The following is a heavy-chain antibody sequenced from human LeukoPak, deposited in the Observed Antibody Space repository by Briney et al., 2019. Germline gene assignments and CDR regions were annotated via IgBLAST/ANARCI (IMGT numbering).Heavy chain of an antibody. Sequence: ASVKVSCKASGYTFTGYYMHWVRQAPGQGLEWMGWINPNSGGTNYAQKFQGRVTMTRDTSISTAYMELSRLRSDDTAVYYCARGGPIAEAGPYYYYYGMDVWGQGTTVTVSS. CDR3: ARGGPIAEAGPYYYYYGMDV. D-gene: IGHD6-19*01. CDR2: INPNSGGT. CDR1: GYTFTGYY. V-gene: IGHV1-2*02. J-gene: IGHJ6*02.